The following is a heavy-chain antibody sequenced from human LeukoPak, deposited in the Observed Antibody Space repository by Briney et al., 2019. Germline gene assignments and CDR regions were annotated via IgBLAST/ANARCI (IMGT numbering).Heavy chain of an antibody. CDR3: ARDGPRAVAGTVFDY. Sequence: GGSLRLSCAASGFTFCSYSMNWARQAPGKGLEGVSSISSSSSYINYADSVKGRFTISRHNAKNSLYLQMNSLRAEDTAVYYCARDGPRAVAGTVFDYWGQGTLVTVSS. CDR2: ISSSSSYI. D-gene: IGHD6-19*01. V-gene: IGHV3-21*01. CDR1: GFTFCSYS. J-gene: IGHJ4*02.